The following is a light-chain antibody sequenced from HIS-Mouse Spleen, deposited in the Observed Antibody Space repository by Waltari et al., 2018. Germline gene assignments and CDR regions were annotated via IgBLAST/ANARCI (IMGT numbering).Light chain of an antibody. CDR3: MIWHSSAWV. V-gene: IGLV5-45*02. CDR2: YKSDSDK. Sequence: QAVLTQPSSLSASPGASASLTCTLRSGINVGTYRIYWYQQKPGSPPQYLLRYKSDSDKQQGSGVPSRFVGSKDASANAGILLISGLQSEDEADYYCMIWHSSAWVFGGGTKLTVL. J-gene: IGLJ3*02. CDR1: SGINVGTYR.